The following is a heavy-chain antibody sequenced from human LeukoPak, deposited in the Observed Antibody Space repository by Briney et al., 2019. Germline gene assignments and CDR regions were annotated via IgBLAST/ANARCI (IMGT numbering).Heavy chain of an antibody. Sequence: ASVKVSCKASGYTFTSYDINWVRQATGQGLEWMGWMNPNSGNTSYAQKFQGRVTMTRNTSISTAYMEMSSLRSEDTAVYYCARGLRDSSGREYFQHWGQGTLITVSS. CDR3: ARGLRDSSGREYFQH. CDR2: MNPNSGNT. CDR1: GYTFTSYD. D-gene: IGHD3-22*01. J-gene: IGHJ1*01. V-gene: IGHV1-8*02.